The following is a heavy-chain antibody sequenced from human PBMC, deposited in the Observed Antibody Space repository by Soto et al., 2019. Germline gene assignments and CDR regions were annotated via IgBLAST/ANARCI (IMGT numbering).Heavy chain of an antibody. CDR1: GFTFSSYW. V-gene: IGHV3-74*01. CDR3: ARDEAAQYYFDY. CDR2: INSDGSST. J-gene: IGHJ4*02. Sequence: QPGWSLRLSCSASGFTFSSYWMHWVRQAPGKGLVWVSRINSDGSSTSYADSVKGRFTISRDNAKSTLYLQMNSLRAEDTAVYYCARDEAAQYYFDYWGQGTLVTVSS. D-gene: IGHD6-13*01.